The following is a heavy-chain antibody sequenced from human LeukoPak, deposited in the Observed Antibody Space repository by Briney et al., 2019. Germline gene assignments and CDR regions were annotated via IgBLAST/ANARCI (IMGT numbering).Heavy chain of an antibody. CDR1: GFTFSSYW. Sequence: GGSLRLSCAASGFTFSSYWMHWVRQDPGKGLVWVSRINSDGSTTTYADSVKGRFTISRDNAKNTLYLQINSLRAEDTAVYYCARDRGYIYGYAFDYWGQGTLVTVSS. CDR2: INSDGSTT. D-gene: IGHD5-18*01. V-gene: IGHV3-74*01. CDR3: ARDRGYIYGYAFDY. J-gene: IGHJ4*02.